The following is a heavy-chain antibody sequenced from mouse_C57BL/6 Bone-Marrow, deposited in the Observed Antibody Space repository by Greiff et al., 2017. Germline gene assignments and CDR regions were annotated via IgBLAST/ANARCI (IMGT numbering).Heavy chain of an antibody. CDR2: IRSKSSNYAT. Sequence: EVQGVESGGGLVQPKGSLKLSCAASGFTFNTYAMHWVRQAPGKGLEWVARIRSKSSNYATYYADSVKDRFTISRDDSQSMLYLQMNNLKTEDTAMYYCVRDLGTVVAPYAMDYWGQGTSVTVSS. D-gene: IGHD1-1*01. V-gene: IGHV10-3*01. J-gene: IGHJ4*01. CDR1: GFTFNTYA. CDR3: VRDLGTVVAPYAMDY.